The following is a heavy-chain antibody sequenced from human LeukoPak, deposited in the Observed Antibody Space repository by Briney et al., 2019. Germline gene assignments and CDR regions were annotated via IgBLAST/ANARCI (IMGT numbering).Heavy chain of an antibody. CDR2: IYYSGNT. CDR3: ARQPGSGLFILP. Sequence: SETLSLTCSVSGDSISTSSSYWGWIRQPPGKGLEWIGSIYYSGNTYYNASLKSQVSISIDTSKNQFSLRHTSVAAADTAVYYCARQPGSGLFILPGGQGTLVTVSS. D-gene: IGHD3/OR15-3a*01. V-gene: IGHV4-39*01. J-gene: IGHJ4*02. CDR1: GDSISTSSSY.